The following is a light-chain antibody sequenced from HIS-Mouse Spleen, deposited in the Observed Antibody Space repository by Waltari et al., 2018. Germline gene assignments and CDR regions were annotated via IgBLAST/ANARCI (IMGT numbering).Light chain of an antibody. J-gene: IGKJ2*01. CDR1: QSVLYSSNHNNY. V-gene: IGKV4-1*01. CDR2: WAS. Sequence: DIVMTQSPDSLAVSLGERATINCKSSQSVLYSSNHNNYLAWYQQKPGPPPKLLIYWASTRESGVPDRFSGSGSGTDFTLTISSLQAEDVAVYYCQQYYSTPYTFGQGTKLEIK. CDR3: QQYYSTPYT.